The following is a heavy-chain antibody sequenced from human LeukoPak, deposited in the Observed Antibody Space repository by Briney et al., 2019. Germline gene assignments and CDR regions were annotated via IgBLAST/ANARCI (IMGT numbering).Heavy chain of an antibody. Sequence: PSETLSLTCTVSGGSISSYYWSWIRQPPGKGLEWIAYISDIGSISYNPSLKSRVTISLDTSKNQLSLKLRSVTAADTAVYYCAGHHPRNTVDFWGQGTLVTVSS. CDR2: ISDIGSI. V-gene: IGHV4-59*08. CDR3: AGHHPRNTVDF. D-gene: IGHD2-8*02. J-gene: IGHJ4*02. CDR1: GGSISSYY.